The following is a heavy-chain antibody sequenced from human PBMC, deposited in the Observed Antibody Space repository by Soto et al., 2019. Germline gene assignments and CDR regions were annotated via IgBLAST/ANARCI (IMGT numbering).Heavy chain of an antibody. CDR3: AKDLYYDSRGYYHDY. CDR1: GFTFSTYG. CDR2: ISDDGSNK. Sequence: QVPLVESGGGVVQPGRSLRLSCAASGFTFSTYGMHWVRQAPGKGLEWVSVISDDGSNKYYADSVKGRFTISRDNSKNTLYLQMNSLRAEDTAVYYCAKDLYYDSRGYYHDYWGQGTLVTVSS. V-gene: IGHV3-30*18. J-gene: IGHJ4*02. D-gene: IGHD3-22*01.